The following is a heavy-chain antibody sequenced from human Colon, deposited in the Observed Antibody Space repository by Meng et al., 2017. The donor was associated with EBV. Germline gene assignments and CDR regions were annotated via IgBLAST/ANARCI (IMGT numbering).Heavy chain of an antibody. CDR2: IKNDGSFT. CDR1: GFTFSNYW. Sequence: EVQPVRSVGGLVPPGGSLRLACAASGFTFSNYWMHWVRHAPGKGLVWVSRIKNDGSFTAYADSVKGRFTISRDNAKNTLYLQMNSLRAEDTAVYYCAKSDYFDNWGQGTLVTVSS. J-gene: IGHJ4*02. V-gene: IGHV3-74*01. CDR3: AKSDYFDN.